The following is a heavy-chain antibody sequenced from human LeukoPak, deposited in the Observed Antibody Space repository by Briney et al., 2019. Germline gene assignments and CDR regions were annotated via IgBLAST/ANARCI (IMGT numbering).Heavy chain of an antibody. CDR2: IIPIFGTA. D-gene: IGHD3-16*01. J-gene: IGHJ1*01. CDR3: AGVLYRITFHEYFHH. CDR1: GGTFSSYA. Sequence: ASVKVSCKASGGTFSSYAISWVRQAPGPGLEWMGGIIPIFGTANYAQKFQCRVTITADTSISTAYMELSRLRSDDTAVYYCAGVLYRITFHEYFHHWGQGTLVTVSS. V-gene: IGHV1-69*06.